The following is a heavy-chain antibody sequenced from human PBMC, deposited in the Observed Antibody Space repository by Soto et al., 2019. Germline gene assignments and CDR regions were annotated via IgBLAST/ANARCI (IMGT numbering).Heavy chain of an antibody. CDR3: ARHGHYYDSSGYYHHDLYYFDY. CDR2: IYYSGST. Sequence: PSETLSLTCTVSGGSISSSSYYWGWIRQPPWKGLEWIGSIYYSGSTYYNPSLKSRVTISVDTSKNQFSLKLSSVTAADTAVYYCARHGHYYDSSGYYHHDLYYFDYWGQGTLVTVSS. CDR1: GGSISSSSYY. V-gene: IGHV4-39*01. D-gene: IGHD3-22*01. J-gene: IGHJ4*02.